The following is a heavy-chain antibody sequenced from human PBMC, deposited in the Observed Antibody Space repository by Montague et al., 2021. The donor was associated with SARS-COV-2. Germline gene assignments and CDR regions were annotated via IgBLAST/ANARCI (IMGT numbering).Heavy chain of an antibody. CDR1: GGSISSINW. D-gene: IGHD2-2*03. CDR3: ARDNGYCNSTSCSPLNH. Sequence: SETLSLTCAVSGGSISSINWWSWVRQPPGKGLEWIGEILHTGSTNYNPSLKSRVTISVDKSKNQFSLKLSSVTAADTAVYYCARDNGYCNSTSCSPLNHWGQGTLVTVSS. V-gene: IGHV4-4*02. J-gene: IGHJ5*02. CDR2: ILHTGST.